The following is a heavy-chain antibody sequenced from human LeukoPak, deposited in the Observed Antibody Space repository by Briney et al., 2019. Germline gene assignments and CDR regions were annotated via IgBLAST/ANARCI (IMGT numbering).Heavy chain of an antibody. D-gene: IGHD3-3*01. CDR1: GGSISSSSYY. Sequence: PSETLALTCTVSGGSISSSSYYWGWIRQPPGKGLEWIGSIYYSGSTYYNPSLKSRVTISVDTSKNQFSLKLSSVTAADTAVYYCASIQYYDFWSGGNWFDPWGQGTLVTVS. J-gene: IGHJ5*02. CDR2: IYYSGST. CDR3: ASIQYYDFWSGGNWFDP. V-gene: IGHV4-39*07.